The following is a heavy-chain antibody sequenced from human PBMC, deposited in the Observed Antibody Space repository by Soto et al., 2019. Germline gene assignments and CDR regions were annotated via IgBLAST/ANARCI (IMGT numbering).Heavy chain of an antibody. Sequence: ASVKVSCKASGYTFTGYFIHWVRQAPGQGLEWMGWINPNSGATKYAQKFQGRVTMTRDTSINTAHMELSGLRSDDTAVYYCARGGGTTLAPLPWGQGTPVTVSS. V-gene: IGHV1-2*02. CDR3: ARGGGTTLAPLP. J-gene: IGHJ5*02. CDR2: INPNSGAT. CDR1: GYTFTGYF. D-gene: IGHD1-1*01.